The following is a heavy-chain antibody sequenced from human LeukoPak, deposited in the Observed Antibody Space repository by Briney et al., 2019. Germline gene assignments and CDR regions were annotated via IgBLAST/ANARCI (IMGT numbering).Heavy chain of an antibody. V-gene: IGHV3-21*06. CDR2: ISGSTIYI. D-gene: IGHD2-15*01. CDR1: GFXFSGFY. J-gene: IGHJ4*02. CDR3: ARVRCSRGTCYLDY. Sequence: GGSLRLSCAASGFXFSGFYINWVRQAPGKGLEWVSTISGSTIYIYYADSVKGRFTISRDNAKNSLSLQMNSLRAEDTAVYYCARVRCSRGTCYLDYWGQGTLVTVSS.